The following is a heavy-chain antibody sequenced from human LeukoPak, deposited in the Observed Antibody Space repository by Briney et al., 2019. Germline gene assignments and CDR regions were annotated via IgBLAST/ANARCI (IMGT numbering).Heavy chain of an antibody. CDR1: GYTFTGYY. CDR3: AREMGQDLAYYYDSSGYYYY. J-gene: IGHJ4*02. Sequence: ASVKVSCKASGYTFTGYYMHWVRQAPGQGLEGMGWINPNSGGTNYAQKFQGRVTMTRDTSISTAYMELSRLRSDDTAVYYCAREMGQDLAYYYDSSGYYYYWGQGTLVTVSS. D-gene: IGHD3-22*01. V-gene: IGHV1-2*02. CDR2: INPNSGGT.